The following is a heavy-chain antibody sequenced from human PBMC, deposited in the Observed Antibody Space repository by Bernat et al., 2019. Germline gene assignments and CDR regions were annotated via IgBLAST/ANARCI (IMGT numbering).Heavy chain of an antibody. CDR1: GFTFSSYG. V-gene: IGHV3-30*19. D-gene: IGHD7-27*01. J-gene: IGHJ4*02. CDR2: IWYDGSNK. Sequence: QVQLVESGGGVVQPGRSLRLSCAASGFTFSSYGMHWVRQAPGKGLEWVAVIWYDGSNKYYADSVKGRFTISRDNSKNTLYLQMNSLRAEDTAVYYCASEPPPTGDDYWGQGTLVTVSS. CDR3: ASEPPPTGDDY.